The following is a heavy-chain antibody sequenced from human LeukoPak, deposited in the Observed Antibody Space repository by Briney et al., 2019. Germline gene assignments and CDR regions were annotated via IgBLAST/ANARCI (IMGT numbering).Heavy chain of an antibody. CDR1: GYSFTSYW. V-gene: IGHV5-51*01. D-gene: IGHD2-15*01. Sequence: GESLKISCKGFGYSFTSYWIGWVRQMPGKGLEWIGIIYPGDSDTRYSPSFQGQVTISADKSISPAYLQWSSLKASDTAMYYCARPLGSCTGGSCSRFDAFDIWGQGTMVTVSS. J-gene: IGHJ3*02. CDR3: ARPLGSCTGGSCSRFDAFDI. CDR2: IYPGDSDT.